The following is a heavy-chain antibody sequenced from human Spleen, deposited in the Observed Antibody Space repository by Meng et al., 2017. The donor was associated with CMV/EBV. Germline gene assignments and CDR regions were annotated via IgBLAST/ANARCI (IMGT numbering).Heavy chain of an antibody. CDR2: INPKSGVT. V-gene: IGHV1-2*02. CDR1: GYTFTGYH. D-gene: IGHD3-3*01. J-gene: IGHJ5*02. Sequence: ASVKVSCKASGYTFTGYHMHWVRQALGQGLEWMGWINPKSGVTNYAQNFQGRVTMTRDTSVSTAYMELSRLTSNDTAVYFCARNYDLWRGYPNWFDPWGQGTLVTVSS. CDR3: ARNYDLWRGYPNWFDP.